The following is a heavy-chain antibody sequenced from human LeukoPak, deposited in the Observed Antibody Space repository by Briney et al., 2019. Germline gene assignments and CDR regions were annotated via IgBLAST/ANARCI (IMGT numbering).Heavy chain of an antibody. D-gene: IGHD2-2*01. J-gene: IGHJ5*02. CDR1: GFTLSDYS. V-gene: IGHV3-21*01. Sequence: PGGSLRLSCAASGFTLSDYSMNWVRQAPGKGLEWVSSISSSSIYIYYADSVKGRFTISRDNAENSLYLQMSSLRAEDTAVYYCAKDRGYCSSTSCYATNWFDPWGQGTLVTVSS. CDR2: ISSSSIYI. CDR3: AKDRGYCSSTSCYATNWFDP.